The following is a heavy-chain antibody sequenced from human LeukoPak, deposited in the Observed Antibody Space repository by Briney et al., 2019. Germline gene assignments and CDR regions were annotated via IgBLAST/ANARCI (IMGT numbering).Heavy chain of an antibody. CDR2: ISGSGGTT. J-gene: IGHJ4*02. Sequence: GRSLRLSCAASGFTFRTYGMHWVRQAPGKGLEWVSAISGSGGTTYNADSVKGRFTISRDNSKNTLYLQLNSLRAEDTAVYYCAKGAGNFDWSYHDYWGQGTLVTVSS. CDR3: AKGAGNFDWSYHDY. CDR1: GFTFRTYG. D-gene: IGHD3-9*01. V-gene: IGHV3-23*01.